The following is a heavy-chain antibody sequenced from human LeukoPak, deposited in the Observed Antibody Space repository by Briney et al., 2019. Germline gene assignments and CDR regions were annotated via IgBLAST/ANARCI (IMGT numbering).Heavy chain of an antibody. Sequence: SETLSLTCTVSGGSISSYYWSWIRQPPGKGLEWIGYIYYSGSTNYNPSLKSRVTISVDTSKNQFSLKLSSVTAADTAVYYCAGDRAYYDFWSGYQIGRRSAYYYYGMDVWGQGTTVTVSS. CDR3: AGDRAYYDFWSGYQIGRRSAYYYYGMDV. V-gene: IGHV4-59*01. CDR1: GGSISSYY. CDR2: IYYSGST. D-gene: IGHD3-3*01. J-gene: IGHJ6*02.